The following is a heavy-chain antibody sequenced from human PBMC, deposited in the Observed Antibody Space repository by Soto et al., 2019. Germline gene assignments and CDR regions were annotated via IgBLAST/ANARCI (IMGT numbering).Heavy chain of an antibody. CDR3: AHTALGVFDH. J-gene: IGHJ4*02. D-gene: IGHD3-16*01. V-gene: IGHV2-5*01. Sequence: SGPTLVNPTQTLTLTCTFSGFSLSSSGVGVGWIRQPPGKALEWLALIHWNDDKRYSPSLKSRFTLTKDTSKNQVVLTMNNMDPVDTATYYCAHTALGVFDHWGQGTLVTVSS. CDR1: GFSLSSSGVG. CDR2: IHWNDDK.